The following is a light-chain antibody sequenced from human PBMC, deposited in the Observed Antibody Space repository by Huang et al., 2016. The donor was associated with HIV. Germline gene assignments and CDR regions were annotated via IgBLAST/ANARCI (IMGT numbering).Light chain of an antibody. CDR3: QQRSNWPPTLT. J-gene: IGKJ4*01. Sequence: EIVLTQSPVTLSLSPGDRATLSCRASQSVSKYLAWYRQKPGQAPRLLIYDASTRATGIPARFSVSGSGTDFTLTISSLEPEDFAVYYCQQRSNWPPTLTFGGGTKVEIK. CDR2: DAS. V-gene: IGKV3-11*01. CDR1: QSVSKY.